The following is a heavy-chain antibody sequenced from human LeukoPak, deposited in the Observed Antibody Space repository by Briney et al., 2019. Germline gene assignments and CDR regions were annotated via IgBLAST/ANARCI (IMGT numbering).Heavy chain of an antibody. D-gene: IGHD1-26*01. J-gene: IGHJ6*02. CDR1: GGTFSSYA. CDR2: IIPILGIT. V-gene: IGHV1-69*04. Sequence: ASVKVSCKASGGTFSSYAISWVRQAPGQGLEWMGRIIPILGITNYAQKFQGRVTITADKSTSTAYMELSSLRSEDTAVYYCARWDSGYGMDVWGQGTTVTVSS. CDR3: ARWDSGYGMDV.